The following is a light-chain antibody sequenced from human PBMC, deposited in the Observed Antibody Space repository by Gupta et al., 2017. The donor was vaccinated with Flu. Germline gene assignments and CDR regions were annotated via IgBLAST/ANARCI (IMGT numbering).Light chain of an antibody. CDR2: DAS. Sequence: APLSLSPGERATLSCRASQSVSSYLAWYQQKPGQAPRLLIYDASNRATGIPARFSGSGSGTDFTLTISSLEPEDFAVYYCQQRSNWPPITFGQGTRLEIK. CDR3: QQRSNWPPIT. V-gene: IGKV3-11*01. J-gene: IGKJ5*01. CDR1: QSVSSY.